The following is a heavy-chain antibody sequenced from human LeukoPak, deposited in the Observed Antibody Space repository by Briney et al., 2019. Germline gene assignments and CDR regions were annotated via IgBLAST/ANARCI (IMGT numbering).Heavy chain of an antibody. CDR2: ISSSGYTI. CDR3: ARVFDSSGYYGGLDY. V-gene: IGHV3-48*03. Sequence: PGGSLRLSCAASGFTFSSYEMNWVRQAPGRGLEWVSYISSSGYTIYYADSVKGRFTISRDNAKNSLYLQMNSPRAEDTALYYCARVFDSSGYYGGLDYWGQGTLVTVSS. J-gene: IGHJ4*02. CDR1: GFTFSSYE. D-gene: IGHD3-22*01.